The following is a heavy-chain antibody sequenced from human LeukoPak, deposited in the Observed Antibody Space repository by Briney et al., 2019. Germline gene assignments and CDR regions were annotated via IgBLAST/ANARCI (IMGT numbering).Heavy chain of an antibody. D-gene: IGHD5-18*01. CDR1: GFTFINYA. Sequence: PGGSLRLSCAASGFTFINYAVTWVRQAPGKGLEWVSVISGSGGSTYYADSVKGRFTISRDNAKNSLYLQMNSLRAEDTAVYYCAGRGYSYGHDAFDIWGQGTMVTVSS. CDR2: ISGSGGST. CDR3: AGRGYSYGHDAFDI. V-gene: IGHV3-23*01. J-gene: IGHJ3*02.